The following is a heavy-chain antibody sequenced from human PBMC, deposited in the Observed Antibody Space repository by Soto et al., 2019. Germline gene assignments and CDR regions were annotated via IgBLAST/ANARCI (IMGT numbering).Heavy chain of an antibody. J-gene: IGHJ4*02. CDR1: GGSISSSSYY. D-gene: IGHD3-22*01. Sequence: SETLSLTCTVSGGSISSSSYYWGWIRQPPGKGLEWIGSIYYSGSTYYNPSLKSRVTISVDTSKNQFSLKLSSVTAADTAVYYCARLYEGVGRYYYDSSRYYTPFFDYSGQATLVTVSS. V-gene: IGHV4-39*01. CDR2: IYYSGST. CDR3: ARLYEGVGRYYYDSSRYYTPFFDY.